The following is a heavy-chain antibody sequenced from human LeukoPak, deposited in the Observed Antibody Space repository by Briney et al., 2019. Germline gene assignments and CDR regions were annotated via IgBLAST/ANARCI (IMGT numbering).Heavy chain of an antibody. D-gene: IGHD1-26*01. V-gene: IGHV3-23*01. Sequence: GGSLRLSSAASGFTFSSYAMSWDGQAPGKGLEWVSAISGSGGSKYYADSVKGRFTISRNNSKNTLYLQMNSLRAEDTAVYYCAKDHSGSYFSFDYWGQGTLVTVSS. CDR1: GFTFSSYA. CDR3: AKDHSGSYFSFDY. CDR2: ISGSGGSK. J-gene: IGHJ4*02.